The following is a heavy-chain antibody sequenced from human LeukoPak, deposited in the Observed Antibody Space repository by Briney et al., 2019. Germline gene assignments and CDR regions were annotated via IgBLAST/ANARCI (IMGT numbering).Heavy chain of an antibody. J-gene: IGHJ5*02. CDR3: ASGDIVVVPAAIPDFA. CDR1: GYTFTGYY. V-gene: IGHV1-2*02. D-gene: IGHD2-2*01. CDR2: INPNSGGT. Sequence: SVTVSCTASGYTFTGYYMHWVRQAPGQGLEWMGWINPNSGGTNYAQKFQGRVTMTRDTSISTAYMEVSRLRSDDTAVYYCASGDIVVVPAAIPDFAWGQGTLVTVSS.